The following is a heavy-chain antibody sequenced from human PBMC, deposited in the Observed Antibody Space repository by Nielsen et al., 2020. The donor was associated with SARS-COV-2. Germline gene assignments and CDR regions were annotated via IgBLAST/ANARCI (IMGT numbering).Heavy chain of an antibody. V-gene: IGHV3-30-3*01. CDR3: ARTPGAYFDY. Sequence: GESLKISCAASGFTVSSNYMSWVRQAPGEGLEWVAVISYDGSNKYYADSVKGRFTISRDNSKNTLYLQMNSLRAEDTAVYYCARTPGAYFDYWGQGTLVTVSS. CDR2: ISYDGSNK. J-gene: IGHJ4*02. CDR1: GFTVSSNY. D-gene: IGHD1-26*01.